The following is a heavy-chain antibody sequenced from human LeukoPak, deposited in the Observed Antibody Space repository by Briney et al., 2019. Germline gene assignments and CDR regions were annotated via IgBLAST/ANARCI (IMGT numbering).Heavy chain of an antibody. Sequence: ASVKVSCKASGYTFTSYGISWVRQAPGQGLEWMGWISAYNGNTNYAQKLQGRVTMTTDTSTSTAYMELRSLRSDDTAVYYRARDRSGGNSVWFDPWGQGTLVTVSS. J-gene: IGHJ5*02. D-gene: IGHD4-23*01. CDR3: ARDRSGGNSVWFDP. CDR2: ISAYNGNT. V-gene: IGHV1-18*01. CDR1: GYTFTSYG.